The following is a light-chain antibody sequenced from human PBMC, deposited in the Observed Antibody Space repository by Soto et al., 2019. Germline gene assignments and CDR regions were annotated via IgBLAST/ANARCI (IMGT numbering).Light chain of an antibody. CDR1: QIISNY. J-gene: IGKJ2*01. CDR3: QQSYSAPYT. V-gene: IGKV1-39*01. CDR2: GAS. Sequence: DIQMTQSPSSLSASVGDRLTITCRASQIISNYLNWYQQKPGKAPKLLIYGASTLHSGVPSRFSGSESGTDSTLTISSLQPEDFATYYCQQSYSAPYTFGQGTKLEIK.